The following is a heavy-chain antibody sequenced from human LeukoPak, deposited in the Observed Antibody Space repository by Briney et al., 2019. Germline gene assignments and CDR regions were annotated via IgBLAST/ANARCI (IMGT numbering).Heavy chain of an antibody. D-gene: IGHD2-15*01. J-gene: IGHJ4*02. CDR1: GFTFRSFG. CDR2: ISYDGSEE. CDR3: AKDVDIVVVVAAIHFDY. Sequence: GGSLRLSCAASGFTFRSFGMHWVRQAPGKGLEWVAFISYDGSEEFYADSVKGRFTVSRDTSKNTLYLQMNSLRAEDTAVYYCAKDVDIVVVVAAIHFDYWGQGTLVTVSS. V-gene: IGHV3-30*02.